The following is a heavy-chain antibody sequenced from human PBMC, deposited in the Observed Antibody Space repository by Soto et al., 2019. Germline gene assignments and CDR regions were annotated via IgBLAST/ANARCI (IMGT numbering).Heavy chain of an antibody. D-gene: IGHD4-17*01. CDR3: ARVGAGLPLSSFDY. Sequence: SETLSLTCAVYGGSFSGYYWSWIRQPPGKGLEWIGEINHSGSTNYNPSLKSRVTISVDTSKNQFSLKLSSVTAADTAVYYCARVGAGLPLSSFDYWGQGTLVTVS. CDR2: INHSGST. CDR1: GGSFSGYY. J-gene: IGHJ4*02. V-gene: IGHV4-34*01.